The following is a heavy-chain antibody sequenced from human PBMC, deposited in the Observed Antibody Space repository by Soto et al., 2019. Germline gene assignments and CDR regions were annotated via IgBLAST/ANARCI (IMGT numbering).Heavy chain of an antibody. CDR3: ARDGYCSGGTCVKWFEQ. J-gene: IGHJ5*02. CDR2: ISYDGSNK. D-gene: IGHD2-15*01. V-gene: IGHV3-30-3*01. Sequence: PVVSLRRSCSSSVFSFISYAVHLVLQAPVNWLEWVAVISYDGSNKYYADSVNGRFTISRDNSKNTLYLQMNSLRAEDTAVYYCARDGYCSGGTCVKWFEQWGKGHMVNVSS. CDR1: VFSFISYA.